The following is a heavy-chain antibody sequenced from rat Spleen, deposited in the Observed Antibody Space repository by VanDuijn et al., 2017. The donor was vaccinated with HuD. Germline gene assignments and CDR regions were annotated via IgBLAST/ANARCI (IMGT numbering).Heavy chain of an antibody. CDR1: GFSLTGYS. J-gene: IGHJ4*01. V-gene: IGHV2-8*01. CDR2: MRYNGDT. Sequence: QVQLTESGPGLVQPSQTLSLTCTVSGFSLTGYSVYWVRQPSGKGLEWMGRMRYNGDTSYNSALKSRLSISRDTSKSQVFLKMNSLQTEDTGTYYCARGLPGYVMDAWGQGASVTVSS. CDR3: ARGLPGYVMDA. D-gene: IGHD1-4*01.